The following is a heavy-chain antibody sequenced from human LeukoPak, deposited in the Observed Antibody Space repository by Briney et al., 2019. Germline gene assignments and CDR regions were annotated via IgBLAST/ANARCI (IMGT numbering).Heavy chain of an antibody. J-gene: IGHJ4*02. D-gene: IGHD2-15*01. V-gene: IGHV4-38-2*02. CDR1: DYSISTDYY. CDR3: ARLKRIVVVAAYTKRYAYYFDY. Sequence: SETLSLTCTVSDYSISTDYYWGWIRQPPGKGLEWIGSINHSGSTNYNPSLKSRVTISVDTSKNQFSLKLSSVTAADTAVYYCARLKRIVVVAAYTKRYAYYFDYWGQGTLVTVSS. CDR2: INHSGST.